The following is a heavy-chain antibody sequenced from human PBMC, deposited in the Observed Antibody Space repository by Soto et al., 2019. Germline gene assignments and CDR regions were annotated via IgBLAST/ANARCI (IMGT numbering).Heavy chain of an antibody. Sequence: QVQLQESGPGLVKPSETLSLTCTVSGGSVSSGSYYWSCIRQPPGKGLGWIGYIYYTGSTNYNPSLKSRVTISVDTSKNQFSLKLSSVTAADTAVYYCARVATGDRRAFDIWGQGTMVTVSS. D-gene: IGHD7-27*01. J-gene: IGHJ3*02. V-gene: IGHV4-61*01. CDR3: ARVATGDRRAFDI. CDR1: GGSVSSGSYY. CDR2: IYYTGST.